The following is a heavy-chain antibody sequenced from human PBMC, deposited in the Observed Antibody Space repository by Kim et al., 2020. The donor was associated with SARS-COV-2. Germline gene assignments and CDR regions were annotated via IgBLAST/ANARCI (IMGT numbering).Heavy chain of an antibody. CDR3: ARDVDTRSRYSRFDP. Sequence: ADSGKGRLTISRDTYTNTVYLQMNSLRAEDTAVYYCARDVDTRSRYSRFDPWGQGTLVTVSS. V-gene: IGHV3-30*07. J-gene: IGHJ5*02. D-gene: IGHD5-18*01.